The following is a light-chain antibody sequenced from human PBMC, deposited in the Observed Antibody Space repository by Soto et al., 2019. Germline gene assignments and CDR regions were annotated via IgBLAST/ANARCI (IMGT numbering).Light chain of an antibody. CDR3: QQYNNWPRT. CDR1: QSVSSN. CDR2: GAS. V-gene: IGKV3-15*01. J-gene: IGKJ1*01. Sequence: IVLTQSPATLSVSPGERATLSCRASQSVSSNLAWYQQKPGQAPRLLIYGASTRATGIPARFRGSGSGTEFTLTISSLQSEDFAVYYCQQYNNWPRTFGQGTKVEIK.